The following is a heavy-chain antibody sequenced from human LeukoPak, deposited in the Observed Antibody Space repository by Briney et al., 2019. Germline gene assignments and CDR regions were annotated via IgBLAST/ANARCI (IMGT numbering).Heavy chain of an antibody. D-gene: IGHD2-15*01. CDR2: IYWDGDE. V-gene: IGHV2-5*02. Sequence: GPALVNPTQTLTLTCTFSGFSLSTSGVGVGWIRQPPGKALEWLAIIYWDGDERHSPSLESRLTITKDASKNQVVLTMSNMDPVDTATYYCAHSWRSQGCSGGSCYEFHYWGEGTLVTVSS. J-gene: IGHJ4*02. CDR3: AHSWRSQGCSGGSCYEFHY. CDR1: GFSLSTSGVG.